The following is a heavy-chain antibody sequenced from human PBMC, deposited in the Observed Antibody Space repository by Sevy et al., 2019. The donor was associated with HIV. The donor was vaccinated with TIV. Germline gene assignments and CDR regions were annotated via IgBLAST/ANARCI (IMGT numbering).Heavy chain of an antibody. CDR1: VGSISSGGYY. J-gene: IGHJ5*02. D-gene: IGHD2-15*01. V-gene: IGHV4-31*03. Sequence: SETLSLTCTVSVGSISSGGYYWSWIRQHPGKGLEWIGYIYYSGSTYYNPSLKSRVSISVDTSKNQFSLKLSSVTAADTAVYYCARVKGGGSCWAFDPWGQGTLVTVSS. CDR3: ARVKGGGSCWAFDP. CDR2: IYYSGST.